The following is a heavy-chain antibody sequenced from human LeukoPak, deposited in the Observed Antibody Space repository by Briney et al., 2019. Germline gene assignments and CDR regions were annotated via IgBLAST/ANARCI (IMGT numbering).Heavy chain of an antibody. D-gene: IGHD2-8*01. CDR1: GGTFSSYA. CDR2: IIPIFGTA. V-gene: IGHV1-69*13. CDR3: ARAAGFPWYWFDP. Sequence: SVKVSCKASGGTFSSYAISWVRQAPGQRLEWMGGIIPIFGTANYAQKFQGRVTITADESTSTAYMELSSLRSEDTAVYYCARAAGFPWYWFDPWGQGTLVTVSS. J-gene: IGHJ5*02.